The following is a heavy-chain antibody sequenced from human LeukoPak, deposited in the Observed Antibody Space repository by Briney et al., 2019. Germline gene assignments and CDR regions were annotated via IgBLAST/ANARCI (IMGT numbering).Heavy chain of an antibody. J-gene: IGHJ3*02. CDR3: AKSLGPVRAFDI. CDR1: GFTFSSYA. Sequence: PGGSLRLSCAAPGFTFSSYAMSWVRQAPGKGLEWVSAISGSGGNTYYADSVKGRFTISRDNSKDTLYLQMNSLRAEDTAVYYCAKSLGPVRAFDIWGQGTMVTVSS. D-gene: IGHD3-10*01. CDR2: ISGSGGNT. V-gene: IGHV3-23*01.